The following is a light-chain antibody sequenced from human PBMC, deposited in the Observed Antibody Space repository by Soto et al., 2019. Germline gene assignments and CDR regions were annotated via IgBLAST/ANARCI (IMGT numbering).Light chain of an antibody. Sequence: EIVMTQSPATLPVSPVERVTLSCRASQSVSIDLAWYQQKPGQAPRLLIYGASTRATDIPATFTGSGSGTEFTLTISSLQSEDIAVYYCQQYNKWPQTFGQGTKVDIK. CDR2: GAS. CDR3: QQYNKWPQT. J-gene: IGKJ1*01. CDR1: QSVSID. V-gene: IGKV3-15*01.